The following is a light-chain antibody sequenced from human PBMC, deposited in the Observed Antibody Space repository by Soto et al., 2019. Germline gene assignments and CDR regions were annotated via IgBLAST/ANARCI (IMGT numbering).Light chain of an antibody. CDR2: DVS. Sequence: QSALTQPASVSGSPGQSIAISCTGTSSDVGGYDYVSWYQQHPGRAPKLMIYDVSNRPSGVSNRFSGSKSGNTASLTISGLQPEDEADYYCSSYTSSNSGVFGGGTKLTVL. J-gene: IGLJ3*02. V-gene: IGLV2-14*01. CDR1: SSDVGGYDY. CDR3: SSYTSSNSGV.